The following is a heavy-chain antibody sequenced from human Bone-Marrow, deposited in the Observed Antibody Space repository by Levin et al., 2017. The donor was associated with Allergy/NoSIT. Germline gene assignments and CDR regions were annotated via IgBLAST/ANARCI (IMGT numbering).Heavy chain of an antibody. CDR2: IYYSGST. D-gene: IGHD1-7*01. Sequence: SETLSLTCTVSGGSISSGGYYWSWIRQHPGKGLEWIGYIYYSGSTYYNPSLKSRVTISVDTSKNQFSLKLSSVTAADTAVYYCARGGRTTYDRKYYYYYYGMDVWGQGTTVTVSS. V-gene: IGHV4-31*03. CDR1: GGSISSGGYY. CDR3: ARGGRTTYDRKYYYYYYGMDV. J-gene: IGHJ6*02.